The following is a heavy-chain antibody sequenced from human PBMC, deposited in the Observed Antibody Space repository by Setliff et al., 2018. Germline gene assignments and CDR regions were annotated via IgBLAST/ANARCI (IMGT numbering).Heavy chain of an antibody. D-gene: IGHD6-19*01. CDR3: AREQWLDPPGYYYMDV. J-gene: IGHJ6*03. CDR1: GGSISSYY. V-gene: IGHV4-4*07. CDR2: IYIGGSA. Sequence: SETLSLTCTVSGGSISSYYWSWIRQPAGKGLERIGHIYIGGSANYNPSLKSRVTMSIDTSKNQFSLKLNSVTAADMAVYYCAREQWLDPPGYYYMDVWPKGTTVTVSS.